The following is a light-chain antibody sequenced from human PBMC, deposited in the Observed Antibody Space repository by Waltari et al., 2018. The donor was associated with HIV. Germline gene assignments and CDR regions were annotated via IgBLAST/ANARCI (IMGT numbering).Light chain of an antibody. Sequence: QSVLPQPPSLSAAPGQKVTISCSGSASNIGTHYVSWYQQLPETAPKLIIYDNNKRPSGIPDRFSGSKSGTSATLAITGLRTGDEADYYCGTWDSGVSAGVFGGGTKLTVL. CDR1: ASNIGTHY. CDR2: DNN. CDR3: GTWDSGVSAGV. V-gene: IGLV1-51*01. J-gene: IGLJ3*02.